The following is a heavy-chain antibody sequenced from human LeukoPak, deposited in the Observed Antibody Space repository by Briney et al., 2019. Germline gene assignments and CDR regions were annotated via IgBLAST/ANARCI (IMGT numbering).Heavy chain of an antibody. Sequence: GESLKISCKGSGYSFTSYWIGWVRPMPGKGLEWMGIIYPGDSDTRYSPSFQGQVTISADKSISTAYLQWSSLKASDTAMYYCATSPEYSSSWPIFDYWGQGTLVTVSS. D-gene: IGHD6-13*01. J-gene: IGHJ4*02. CDR1: GYSFTSYW. CDR3: ATSPEYSSSWPIFDY. V-gene: IGHV5-51*01. CDR2: IYPGDSDT.